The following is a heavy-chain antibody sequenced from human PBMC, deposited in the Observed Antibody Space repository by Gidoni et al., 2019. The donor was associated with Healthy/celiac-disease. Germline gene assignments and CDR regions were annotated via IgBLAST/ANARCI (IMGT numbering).Heavy chain of an antibody. D-gene: IGHD3-22*01. CDR2: INHSGST. CDR3: ARPRLYYDSSGRAFDI. Sequence: QVQLQQWGAGLLKPSETLSLTCAVYGGSFSGYYWSWIRPPPGKGLEWIGEINHSGSTNYNPSLKSRVTISVDTSKNQFSLKLSSVTAADTAVYYCARPRLYYDSSGRAFDIWGQGTMVTVSS. J-gene: IGHJ3*02. V-gene: IGHV4-34*01. CDR1: GGSFSGYY.